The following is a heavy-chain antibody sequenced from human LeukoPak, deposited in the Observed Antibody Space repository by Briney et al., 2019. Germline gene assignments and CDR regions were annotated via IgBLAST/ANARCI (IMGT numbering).Heavy chain of an antibody. J-gene: IGHJ4*02. CDR3: AKGAYDYIEIAYFDY. V-gene: IGHV3-23*01. CDR2: IIGSSGST. CDR1: GFSFSNYA. Sequence: GGSLRLSCVASGFSFSNYAMNWVRQAPGKGLEWVSLIIGSSGSTFYADSVKGRFTISRDKSKNTLYLQMNSLRAEDTAVYYCAKGAYDYIEIAYFDYWGQGSLVTVSS. D-gene: IGHD5-12*01.